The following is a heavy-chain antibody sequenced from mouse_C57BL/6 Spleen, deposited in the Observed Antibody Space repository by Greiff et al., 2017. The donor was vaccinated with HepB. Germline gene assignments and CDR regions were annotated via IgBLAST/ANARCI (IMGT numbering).Heavy chain of an antibody. V-gene: IGHV1-81*01. J-gene: IGHJ3*01. CDR1: GYTFTSYG. CDR3: ALRVYDYDPFAY. D-gene: IGHD2-4*01. Sequence: QVHVKQSGAELARPGASVKLSCKASGYTFTSYGISWVKQRTGQGLEWIGEIYPRSGNTYYNEKFKGKATLTADKSSSTAYMELRSLTSEDSAVYFCALRVYDYDPFAYWGQGTLVTVSA. CDR2: IYPRSGNT.